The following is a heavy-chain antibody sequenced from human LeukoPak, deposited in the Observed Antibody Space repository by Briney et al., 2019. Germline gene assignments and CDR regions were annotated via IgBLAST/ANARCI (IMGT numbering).Heavy chain of an antibody. Sequence: ASETLSLTCTVSGGSIGSYYWSWIRQPPGKGLEWIGYIFYTGSTNYNSSLKSRVTISIDTSKNQFSLKLSSVTAADTAVYHCARARFFYDTSGYNDAFDIWGQGTMVTVSS. V-gene: IGHV4-59*01. J-gene: IGHJ3*02. CDR2: IFYTGST. CDR3: ARARFFYDTSGYNDAFDI. D-gene: IGHD3-22*01. CDR1: GGSIGSYY.